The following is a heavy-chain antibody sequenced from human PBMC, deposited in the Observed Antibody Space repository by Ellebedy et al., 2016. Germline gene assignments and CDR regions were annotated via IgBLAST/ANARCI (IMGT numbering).Heavy chain of an antibody. CDR3: ARDKGIADNDY. J-gene: IGHJ4*02. CDR1: GFTFSSYW. Sequence: GGSLRLSCAASGFTFSSYWMSWVRQPPGKGLEWLANIKQDGSEKYYVDSVKGRFTISRDNAKNELYLQMNSLRAEDTAVYYCARDKGIADNDYWGQGTLVTVSS. CDR2: IKQDGSEK. V-gene: IGHV3-7*01. D-gene: IGHD6-13*01.